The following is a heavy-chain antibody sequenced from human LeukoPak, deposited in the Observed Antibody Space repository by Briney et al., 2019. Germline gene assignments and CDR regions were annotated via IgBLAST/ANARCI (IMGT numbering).Heavy chain of an antibody. J-gene: IGHJ3*02. CDR1: GFTFSSYA. D-gene: IGHD3-16*01. CDR3: AKDCLGGRGLIMITFGGVSSFDI. Sequence: GGSLRLSCAASGFTFSSYAMSWVRQAPGKGLEWVSAISGSGGSTYYADSVKGRFTISRDNSKNTLYLQMNSLRAEDTAVYYCAKDCLGGRGLIMITFGGVSSFDIWGQGTMVTVSS. V-gene: IGHV3-23*01. CDR2: ISGSGGST.